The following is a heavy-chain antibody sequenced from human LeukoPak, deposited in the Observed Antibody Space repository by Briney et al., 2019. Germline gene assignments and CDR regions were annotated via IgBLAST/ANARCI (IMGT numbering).Heavy chain of an antibody. J-gene: IGHJ5*02. Sequence: EGSLRLSCAASGFTFSSYSMNWVRQAPGKGLEWVSSISSSSSYIYYADSVKGRFTISRDNAKNSLYLQMNSLRAEDTAVYYCARGRGCCSSTSCQNWFDPWGQGTLVTVSS. V-gene: IGHV3-21*01. CDR1: GFTFSSYS. D-gene: IGHD2-2*01. CDR3: ARGRGCCSSTSCQNWFDP. CDR2: ISSSSSYI.